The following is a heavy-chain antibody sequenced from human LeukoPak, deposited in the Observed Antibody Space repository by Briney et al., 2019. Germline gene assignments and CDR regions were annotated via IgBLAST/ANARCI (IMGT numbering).Heavy chain of an antibody. D-gene: IGHD4-11*01. V-gene: IGHV4-34*01. CDR3: ARVMTTVTTRVDP. J-gene: IGHJ5*02. CDR1: GGSFSGYY. CDR2: INHSGST. Sequence: SETLSLTCAVYGGSFSGYYWSWIRQHPGKGLEWIGEINHSGSTNYNPSLKSRVTISVDTSKNQFSLKLSSVTAADTAVYYCARVMTTVTTRVDPWGQGTLVTVSS.